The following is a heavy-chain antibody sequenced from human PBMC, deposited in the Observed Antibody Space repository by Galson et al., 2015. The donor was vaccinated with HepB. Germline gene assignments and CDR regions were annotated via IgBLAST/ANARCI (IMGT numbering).Heavy chain of an antibody. CDR2: IKSDGSST. CDR1: GFTFSRSW. D-gene: IGHD2-2*01. J-gene: IGHJ5*01. CDR3: ASEGSSSEGIDS. Sequence: SLRLSCAASGFTFSRSWMHWVRQAPGKGLMWVSRIKSDGSSTRYADSVKGRFTISRDNAKNTLYLQMNSLRVEDTAAYYCASEGSSSEGIDSWGQGTLVTVSS. V-gene: IGHV3-74*01.